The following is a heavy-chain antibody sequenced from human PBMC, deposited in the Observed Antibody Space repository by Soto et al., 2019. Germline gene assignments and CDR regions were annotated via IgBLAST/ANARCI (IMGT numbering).Heavy chain of an antibody. CDR1: GITYTTYP. CDR3: ARAISGYVT. Sequence: QVQLVQSGAEVKKPGASVKISCKASGITYTTYPIHWVRQAPGQGLEWMGWINAGNGDTRYSQRFQGRVTLTRDTPATTTYMDLSSLSSEDTSIYYCARAISGYVTWGQGTLVTVSS. J-gene: IGHJ4*02. D-gene: IGHD5-12*01. CDR2: INAGNGDT. V-gene: IGHV1-3*01.